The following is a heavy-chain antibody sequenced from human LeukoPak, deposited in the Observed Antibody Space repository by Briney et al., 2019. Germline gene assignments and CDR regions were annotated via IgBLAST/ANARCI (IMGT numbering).Heavy chain of an antibody. CDR2: IRSDGSNK. J-gene: IGHJ6*03. V-gene: IGHV3-30*02. CDR3: AREVGSGMRNYYYYMDV. D-gene: IGHD3-10*01. CDR1: GFTFGSYG. Sequence: GGSLRLSCAASGFTFGSYGMHWVRQAPGKGLEWVTFIRSDGSNKYYADSVKGRFTISRDNSKNTLYLQMNSLRAEDTAVYYCAREVGSGMRNYYYYMDVWGKGTTVTVSS.